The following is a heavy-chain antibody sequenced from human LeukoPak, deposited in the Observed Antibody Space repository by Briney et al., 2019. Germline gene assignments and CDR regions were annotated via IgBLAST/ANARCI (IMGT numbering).Heavy chain of an antibody. Sequence: PSETLSLTCTVSGGSISSSSYYWGWIRQPPGKGLEWIGSIYYSGSTYYNPSLKSRVTISVDTSKIQISLKLNSVTAADTAVYYCARLRDYYYNYMDVWDKGTTVTISS. CDR3: ARLRDYYYNYMDV. CDR1: GGSISSSSYY. J-gene: IGHJ6*03. CDR2: IYYSGST. V-gene: IGHV4-39*01.